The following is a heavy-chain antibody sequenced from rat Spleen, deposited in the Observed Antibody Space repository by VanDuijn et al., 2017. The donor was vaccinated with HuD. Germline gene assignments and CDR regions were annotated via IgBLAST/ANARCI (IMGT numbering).Heavy chain of an antibody. Sequence: QVQLKESGPSLVQPSQTLSLTCTVSGFSLTDYSVNWVRQPPGKGLEWVGAMWSGVSTDYNSALKSRLSISRDTSKSQVLLKMNSLQTEDTAMYFCARSSYGYNYNWFAYWGQGTLVTVSS. V-gene: IGHV2-15*01. J-gene: IGHJ3*01. D-gene: IGHD1-9*01. CDR2: MWSGVST. CDR3: ARSSYGYNYNWFAY. CDR1: GFSLTDYS.